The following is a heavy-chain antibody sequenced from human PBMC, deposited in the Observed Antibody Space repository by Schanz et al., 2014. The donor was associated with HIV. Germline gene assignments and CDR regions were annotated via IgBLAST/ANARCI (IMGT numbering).Heavy chain of an antibody. CDR1: GFTFSNFA. Sequence: VRLVESGGGVVRPGRSLRLSCAASGFTFSNFAMSWVRQAPGKGLEWVSSIGSGGGYKYYADSVNGRFTISRDNAKNSLHLQMSRLGAEDTAVYYCARDGGEVWGQGTTVTVSS. V-gene: IGHV3-21*02. J-gene: IGHJ6*02. D-gene: IGHD3-16*01. CDR2: IGSGGGYK. CDR3: ARDGGEV.